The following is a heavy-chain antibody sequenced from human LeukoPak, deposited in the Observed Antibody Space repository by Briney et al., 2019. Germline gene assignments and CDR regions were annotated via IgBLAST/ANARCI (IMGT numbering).Heavy chain of an antibody. CDR1: GFTFSSYG. J-gene: IGHJ6*03. CDR3: ARHFRIAVAGNNFLLSTYPSMDV. D-gene: IGHD6-19*01. V-gene: IGHV3-33*08. Sequence: GGSLRLSCAASGFTFSSYGMHWVRQAPGKGLEWVAFIRYDGSNKYYADSVKGRFTISRDNSKNTLYLQMNSLRAEDTAVYYCARHFRIAVAGNNFLLSTYPSMDVWGKGTTVTVSS. CDR2: IRYDGSNK.